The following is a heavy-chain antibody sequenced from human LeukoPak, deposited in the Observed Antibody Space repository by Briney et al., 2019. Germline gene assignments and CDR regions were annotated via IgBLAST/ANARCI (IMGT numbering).Heavy chain of an antibody. CDR2: KWYDGSNK. J-gene: IGHJ4*02. CDR3: ARDIAARRLDY. Sequence: GGSLRLSCAASGFTFSSYGMHWVRQAPGKGLEWVAVKWYDGSNKYYADSVKGRFTISRDNSKNTLYLQMNSLRAEDTAVYYCARDIAARRLDYWGQGTLVTVSS. V-gene: IGHV3-33*01. CDR1: GFTFSSYG. D-gene: IGHD6-13*01.